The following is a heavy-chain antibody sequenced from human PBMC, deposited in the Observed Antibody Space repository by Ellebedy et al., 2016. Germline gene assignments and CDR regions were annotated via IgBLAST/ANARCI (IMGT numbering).Heavy chain of an antibody. CDR3: ARNPRVVVVPAAPGEWDYYYYMDV. D-gene: IGHD2-2*01. J-gene: IGHJ6*03. V-gene: IGHV1-46*01. CDR1: GYTFTSYY. CDR2: INPSGGST. Sequence: ASVKVSXXASGYTFTSYYMHWVRQAPGQGLEWMGIINPSGGSTSYAQKFQGRVTMTRDTSTSTVYMELSSLRSEDTAVYYCARNPRVVVVPAAPGEWDYYYYMDVWGKGTTVTVSS.